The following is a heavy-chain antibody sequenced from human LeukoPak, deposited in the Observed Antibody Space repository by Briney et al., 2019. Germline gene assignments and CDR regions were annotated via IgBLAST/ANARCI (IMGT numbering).Heavy chain of an antibody. V-gene: IGHV4-34*01. J-gene: IGHJ4*02. CDR2: INHSGST. D-gene: IGHD4-17*01. CDR3: ARGRRTTVTFDY. Sequence: PSETLSLTCAVYGGSFSGYYWSWIRQPPGKGLEWIGEINHSGSTNYNPPLKSRVTISADTSKNQFSLKLSSVTAADTAVYYCARGRRTTVTFDYWGQGTLVTVSS. CDR1: GGSFSGYY.